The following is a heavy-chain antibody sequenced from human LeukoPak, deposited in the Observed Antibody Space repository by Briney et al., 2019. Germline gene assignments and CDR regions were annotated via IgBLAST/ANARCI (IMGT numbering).Heavy chain of an antibody. Sequence: SETLSLTCSVSGVSISSGGYCWRWLRQHPGKGLEWIGYIFFSGSTYYNPYLKSRVNISVDTSENHFSLKVTSVTAADTAVYYCARVVAGLAALDVWGQGTLVTVSS. D-gene: IGHD3-3*02. CDR3: ARVVAGLAALDV. V-gene: IGHV4-31*03. CDR2: IFFSGST. CDR1: GVSISSGGYC. J-gene: IGHJ3*01.